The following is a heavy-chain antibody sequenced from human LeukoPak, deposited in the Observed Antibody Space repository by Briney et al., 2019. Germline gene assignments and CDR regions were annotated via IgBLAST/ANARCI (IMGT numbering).Heavy chain of an antibody. D-gene: IGHD2-15*01. Sequence: SETLSLTCTVSGGSISSSTYYWGWIRQPPGKGLEWIGEINHSGSTNYNPSLKSRVTISVDTSKNQFSLKLSSVTAADTAVYYCARGGRVVGFDYWGQGTLVTVSS. CDR2: INHSGST. J-gene: IGHJ4*02. V-gene: IGHV4-39*07. CDR3: ARGGRVVGFDY. CDR1: GGSISSSTYY.